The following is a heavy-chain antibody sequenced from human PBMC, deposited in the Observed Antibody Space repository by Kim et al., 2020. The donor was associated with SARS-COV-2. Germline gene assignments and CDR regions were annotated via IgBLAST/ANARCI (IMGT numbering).Heavy chain of an antibody. D-gene: IGHD6-13*01. CDR2: INTNTGNP. Sequence: ASVKVSCKASGYTFTTYAMIWVRQAPGQGLEWMGWINTNTGNPTYAQGFTGRFVFSLDTSVSTAYLQISSLKAEDTAVYYCARPGIAAAIDYWGQGTLVTVSS. CDR3: ARPGIAAAIDY. V-gene: IGHV7-4-1*02. CDR1: GYTFTTYA. J-gene: IGHJ4*02.